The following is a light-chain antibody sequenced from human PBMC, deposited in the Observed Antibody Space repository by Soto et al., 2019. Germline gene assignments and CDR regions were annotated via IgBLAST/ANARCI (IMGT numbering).Light chain of an antibody. CDR2: AAS. J-gene: IGKJ2*01. CDR3: QQYASWPYT. V-gene: IGKV3-15*01. CDR1: QSVSSN. Sequence: EIVMTQSPATLSVSPGESATLSCRASQSVSSNVAWFQQRPGQPPRLLIYAASGRATGIPARFRGSGSGTEFTLTIGSLQSEDFAVYFCQQYASWPYTFAQGTKVEF.